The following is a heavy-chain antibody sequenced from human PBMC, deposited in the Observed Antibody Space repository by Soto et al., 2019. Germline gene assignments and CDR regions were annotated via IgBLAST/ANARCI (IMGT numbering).Heavy chain of an antibody. J-gene: IGHJ6*04. D-gene: IGHD3-3*01. CDR2: IIPIFGTA. Sequence: ASVKISCKASGGTFSSYAISWVRQAPGQGLEWMGGIIPIFGTANYAQKFQGRVTITADESTSTAYMEMSSLRSEDTAVYYCAKSSYDFWRTNYHYYFYGMDVWGEESTVTLSS. CDR1: GGTFSSYA. V-gene: IGHV1-69*13. CDR3: AKSSYDFWRTNYHYYFYGMDV.